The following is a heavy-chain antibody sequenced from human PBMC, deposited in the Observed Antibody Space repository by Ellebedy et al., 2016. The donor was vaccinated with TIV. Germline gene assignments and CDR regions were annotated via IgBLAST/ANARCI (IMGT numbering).Heavy chain of an antibody. CDR3: ARGGGCSGGTCYYPDV. D-gene: IGHD2-15*01. CDR1: GFTFSSYT. Sequence: GESLKISCAASGFTFSSYTMNWVRQAPGKGLEWVSSISNSAIYYAHSVKGRFTISRDNAKNSLYLQLSSLRAEDTAVYYCARGGGCSGGTCYYPDVWGQGTLVTVSS. V-gene: IGHV3-48*01. J-gene: IGHJ4*02. CDR2: ISNSAI.